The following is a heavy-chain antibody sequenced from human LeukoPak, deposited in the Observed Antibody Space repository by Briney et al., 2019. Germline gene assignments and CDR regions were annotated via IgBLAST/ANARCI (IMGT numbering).Heavy chain of an antibody. J-gene: IGHJ4*02. Sequence: SVKGRFTISRDNAKNSLYLQMNSLRAEDTAVYYCVRESIGFDYWGQGTLVTVSS. CDR3: VRESIGFDY. D-gene: IGHD2-15*01. V-gene: IGHV3-48*01.